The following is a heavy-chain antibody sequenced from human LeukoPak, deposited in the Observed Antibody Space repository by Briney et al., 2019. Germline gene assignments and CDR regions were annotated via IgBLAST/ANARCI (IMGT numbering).Heavy chain of an antibody. J-gene: IGHJ5*02. V-gene: IGHV4-34*01. CDR3: ARDWRPTTKYNWFDP. CDR1: GGSFSGYY. D-gene: IGHD1-14*01. Sequence: PSETLSLTCAVYGGSFSGYYWSWIRQPPGKGLEWIGEINHSGSTNYNPSLKSRVTISVDTSKNQFSLKLSSVTAADTAVYYCARDWRPTTKYNWFDPWGQGTLVTVSS. CDR2: INHSGST.